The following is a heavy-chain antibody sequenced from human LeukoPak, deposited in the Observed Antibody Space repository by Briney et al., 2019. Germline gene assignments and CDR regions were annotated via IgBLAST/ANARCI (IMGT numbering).Heavy chain of an antibody. J-gene: IGHJ4*02. Sequence: GGSLRLSCAASGFTFSSYGMHWVRQAPGKGLEWVAVISYDGSNKYYADSVKRRFTISRDNSKNTLYLQMNSLRAEDTAVYYCAKSLYCSSTSRYAVDYWGQGTLVTVSS. CDR3: AKSLYCSSTSRYAVDY. CDR1: GFTFSSYG. D-gene: IGHD2-2*01. V-gene: IGHV3-30*18. CDR2: ISYDGSNK.